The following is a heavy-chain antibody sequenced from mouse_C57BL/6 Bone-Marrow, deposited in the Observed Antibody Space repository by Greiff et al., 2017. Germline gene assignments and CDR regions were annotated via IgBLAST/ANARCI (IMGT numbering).Heavy chain of an antibody. D-gene: IGHD1-1*01. J-gene: IGHJ1*03. CDR2: IYPGDGDT. Sequence: VQLQQSGAELVKPGASVKISCKASGYAFSSYWMNWVKQRPGKGLAWIGQIYPGDGDTNYNGKFKGKATLTADKSSSTAYMQLSSLTSEDSAVYFCAFITTVVGRWYFDVWGTGTTVTVSS. CDR1: GYAFSSYW. CDR3: AFITTVVGRWYFDV. V-gene: IGHV1-80*01.